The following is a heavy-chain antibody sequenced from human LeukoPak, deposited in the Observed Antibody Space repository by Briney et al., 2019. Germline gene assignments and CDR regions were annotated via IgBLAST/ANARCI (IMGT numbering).Heavy chain of an antibody. CDR2: ISYDGSNK. J-gene: IGHJ4*02. CDR1: GFTFSSYG. Sequence: GGSLRLSCAASGFTFSSYGMHWVRQAPGKGLEWVAVISYDGSNKYYADSVKGRFTISRDNSKNTLYLQMNSLRAEDTAVYYCAKDENSGYDSLTYDYWGQGTLVTVSS. V-gene: IGHV3-30*18. CDR3: AKDENSGYDSLTYDY. D-gene: IGHD5-12*01.